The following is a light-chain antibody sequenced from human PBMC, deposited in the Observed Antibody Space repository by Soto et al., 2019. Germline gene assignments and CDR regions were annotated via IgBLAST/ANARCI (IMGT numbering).Light chain of an antibody. V-gene: IGKV1-5*01. J-gene: IGKJ1*01. CDR3: QQYNSYWGT. Sequence: DVQMTQSPSTLSASVGDRVTITCRASQSISSGLAWYQQKPGKAPKLLIYDASNLESGVPSRFSGSGSGTEFTLTVSSLQPDDFATYYCQQYNSYWGTFGQGTKVDI. CDR1: QSISSG. CDR2: DAS.